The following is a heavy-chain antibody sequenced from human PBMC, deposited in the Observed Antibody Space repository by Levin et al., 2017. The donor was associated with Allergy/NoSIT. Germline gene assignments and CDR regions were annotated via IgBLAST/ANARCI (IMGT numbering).Heavy chain of an antibody. CDR1: GFTFSTYA. J-gene: IGHJ4*02. V-gene: IGHV3-23*01. CDR3: AKRAGSYSEDFFDF. D-gene: IGHD1-26*01. CDR2: IGAGGSTK. Sequence: GESLKISCAASGFTFSTYAMNWVRQAPGKGPEWVSVIGAGGSTKFYADSVKGRFTIFRDNSKNTLSLQMNSLRAEDTAVYYCAKRAGSYSEDFFDFWGQGTLVTVSS.